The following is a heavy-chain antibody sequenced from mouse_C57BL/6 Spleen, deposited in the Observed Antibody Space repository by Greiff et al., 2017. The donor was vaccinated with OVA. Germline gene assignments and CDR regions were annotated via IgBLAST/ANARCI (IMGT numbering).Heavy chain of an antibody. D-gene: IGHD1-1*01. Sequence: DVKLVESGGDLVKPGGSLKLSCAASGFTFSSYGMSWVRQTPDKRLEWVATISSGGSYNYYPDSVKGRFTISRDNAKNTLYLQMSSLKSEDTAMYYCADYGSSSAYWGQGTLVTVSA. CDR2: ISSGGSYN. J-gene: IGHJ3*01. V-gene: IGHV5-6*02. CDR1: GFTFSSYG. CDR3: ADYGSSSAY.